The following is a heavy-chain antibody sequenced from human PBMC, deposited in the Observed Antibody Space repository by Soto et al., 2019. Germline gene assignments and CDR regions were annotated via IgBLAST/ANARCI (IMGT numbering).Heavy chain of an antibody. CDR1: GGSISSYY. CDR2: IYTSGST. J-gene: IGHJ3*02. D-gene: IGHD1-7*01. V-gene: IGHV4-4*07. CDR3: ARVGKLELQGGAFDI. Sequence: TLSLTCTVSGGSISSYYWSWIRQPAGKGLEWIGRIYTSGSTNYNPSLKSRVTMSVDTSKNQFSLKLSSVTAADTAVYYCARVGKLELQGGAFDIWGQGTMVTVSS.